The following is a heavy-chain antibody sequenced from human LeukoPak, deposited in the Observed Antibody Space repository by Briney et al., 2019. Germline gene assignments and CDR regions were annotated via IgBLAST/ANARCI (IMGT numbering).Heavy chain of an antibody. CDR3: ATTGVMVRGVITDY. CDR1: GFTFSSYW. D-gene: IGHD3-10*01. CDR2: IKQDGSEK. Sequence: GGSLRLSCAASGFTFSSYWMSWVRQAPGKGLEWVANIKQDGSEKYYVDSVKGRFTISRDNAKNSLYLQMNSLRAEDTAVYYCATTGVMVRGVITDYWGQGTLVTVSS. V-gene: IGHV3-7*01. J-gene: IGHJ4*02.